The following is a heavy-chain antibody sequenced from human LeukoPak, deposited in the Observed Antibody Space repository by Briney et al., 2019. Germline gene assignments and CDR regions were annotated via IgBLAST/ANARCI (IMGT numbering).Heavy chain of an antibody. CDR2: INSDGSST. J-gene: IGHJ4*02. D-gene: IGHD6-19*01. Sequence: GGSLRLSCAASGFTFSSYWMHWVRQAPGKGLVWVSRINSDGSSTSYADSVKGRFTISRDNAKNTLYLQMNSLRAEDTAVCYCARVIAVAGLAYFDYWGQGTLVTVSS. CDR3: ARVIAVAGLAYFDY. CDR1: GFTFSSYW. V-gene: IGHV3-74*01.